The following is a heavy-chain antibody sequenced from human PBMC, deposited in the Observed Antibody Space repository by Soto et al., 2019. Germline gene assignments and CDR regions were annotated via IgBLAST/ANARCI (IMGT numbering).Heavy chain of an antibody. V-gene: IGHV4-38-2*02. CDR2: IDYSGRT. J-gene: IGHJ4*02. CDR3: ARDLRTGHDSYYMDD. CDR1: GYLISSGYY. Sequence: PSETLSLTCSASGYLISSGYYWGWIRQPPGKGLEWLGCIDYSGRTYYNPSLKSRVSTSADLSKNQFYLNLRSVTDADTAVNFCARDLRTGHDSYYMDDWGQGTLVTVSS. D-gene: IGHD3-10*01.